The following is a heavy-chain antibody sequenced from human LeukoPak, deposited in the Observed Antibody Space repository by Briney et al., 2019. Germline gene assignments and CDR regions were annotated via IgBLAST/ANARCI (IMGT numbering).Heavy chain of an antibody. D-gene: IGHD4-17*01. CDR2: IYYSGDT. Sequence: SETLSLTCTVSGGSISSSYYYWGWIRQHPGKGLEWIGYIYYSGDTYYNPSLRSRVSISVDTSKNQFSLKLSSVTAADTAMYYCARDYGNNWFDPWGQGTLVTVSA. V-gene: IGHV4-31*03. J-gene: IGHJ5*02. CDR1: GGSISSSYYY. CDR3: ARDYGNNWFDP.